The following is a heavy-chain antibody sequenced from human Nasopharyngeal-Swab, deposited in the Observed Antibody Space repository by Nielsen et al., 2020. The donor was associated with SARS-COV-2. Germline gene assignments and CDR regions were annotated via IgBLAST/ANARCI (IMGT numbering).Heavy chain of an antibody. CDR2: IYSGGSS. Sequence: WIRQPPGKGLEWVSVIYSGGSSYYADSVKGRFTLSRDNSKNTLYLQMNSLRAEDTAVYYCARDKGGNSPPYYFDYWGQGTLVTVSS. V-gene: IGHV3-53*01. CDR3: ARDKGGNSPPYYFDY. D-gene: IGHD4-23*01. J-gene: IGHJ4*02.